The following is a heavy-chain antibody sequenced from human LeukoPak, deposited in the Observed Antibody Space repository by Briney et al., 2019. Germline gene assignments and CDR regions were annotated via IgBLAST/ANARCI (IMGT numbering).Heavy chain of an antibody. D-gene: IGHD3-10*01. V-gene: IGHV3-11*01. Sequence: GGSLRLPCAASGFTFSDYYMSWIRQAPGKGLEWVSYISSSGSTIYYADSVKGRFTISRDNAKNSLYLQMNSLRAEDTAVYYCARVPITMVRGGYYYYGMDVWGQGTTVTVSS. CDR2: ISSSGSTI. CDR1: GFTFSDYY. J-gene: IGHJ6*02. CDR3: ARVPITMVRGGYYYYGMDV.